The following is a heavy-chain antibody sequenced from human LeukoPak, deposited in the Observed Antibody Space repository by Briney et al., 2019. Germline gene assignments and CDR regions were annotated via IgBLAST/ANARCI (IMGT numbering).Heavy chain of an antibody. D-gene: IGHD6-19*01. CDR3: ATGSGWYSPDY. CDR1: GFTFTSSP. V-gene: IGHV1-58*02. CDR2: IVVGSGNT. J-gene: IGHJ4*02. Sequence: TSAKVSCKASGFTFTSSPMQWVRQARGQRLEWIGWIVVGSGNTNYAQKFQERVTITRDMSTNTAYMELSSLRSEDTAVYYCATGSGWYSPDYWGQGTLVTVSS.